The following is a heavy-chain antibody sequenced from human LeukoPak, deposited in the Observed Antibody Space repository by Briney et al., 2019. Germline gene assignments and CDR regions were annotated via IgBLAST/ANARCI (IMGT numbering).Heavy chain of an antibody. Sequence: PETLSLTCSVSGDPITNDNYLWAWLRQPPGGGLEWIWTIYDSGSTYYDPSLKSRVTISIDTPKNQCALRLSSVPAAHTALYYCARMRNTILRGNIYDCWGQGTHVTVSA. D-gene: IGHD3-10*01. CDR1: GDPITNDNYL. V-gene: IGHV4-39*06. CDR2: IYDSGST. CDR3: ARMRNTILRGNIYDC. J-gene: IGHJ4*02.